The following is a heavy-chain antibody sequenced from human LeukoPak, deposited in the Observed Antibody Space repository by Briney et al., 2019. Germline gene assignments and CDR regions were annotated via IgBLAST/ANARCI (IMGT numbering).Heavy chain of an antibody. CDR1: GGSISSSSYY. Sequence: KPSETLSLTCTVSGGSISSSSYYWGWIRQPPGKGLEWIGSIYYSGSTYYNPSLKSRVTISVDTSKNQFSLKLSSVTAADTAVYYCARQPSSWYWISGYFDYWGQGTLVTVSS. V-gene: IGHV4-39*01. J-gene: IGHJ4*02. D-gene: IGHD6-13*01. CDR2: IYYSGST. CDR3: ARQPSSWYWISGYFDY.